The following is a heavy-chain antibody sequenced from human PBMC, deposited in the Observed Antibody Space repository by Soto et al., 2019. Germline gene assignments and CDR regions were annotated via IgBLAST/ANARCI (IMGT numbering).Heavy chain of an antibody. CDR1: GDSVSSNSAA. CDR2: TYYRSKWYN. J-gene: IGHJ3*02. V-gene: IGHV6-1*01. CDR3: ARACSSGCSCNRGAFDI. Sequence: SQTLSLTCAISGDSVSSNSAAWNWIRQSPSRGLEWLGRTYYRSKWYNDYAVSVKSRITINPDTSKNQFSLQLNSVTPEDTAVYYCARACSSGCSCNRGAFDIWGQGTMVTVSS. D-gene: IGHD2-15*01.